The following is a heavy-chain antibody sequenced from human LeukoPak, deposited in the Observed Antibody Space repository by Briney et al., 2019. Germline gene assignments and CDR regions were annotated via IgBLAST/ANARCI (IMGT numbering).Heavy chain of an antibody. J-gene: IGHJ4*02. Sequence: PGGSLRLSCAASGFTFSSCGMHWVRQAPGKGLEWVAVISYDGSNKYYADSVKGRFTISRDNSKNTLYLQMNSLIAEDTAVYYCARRPRARVIDYWGQGTLVTVFS. CDR1: GFTFSSCG. V-gene: IGHV3-30*03. CDR2: ISYDGSNK. D-gene: IGHD3-22*01. CDR3: ARRPRARVIDY.